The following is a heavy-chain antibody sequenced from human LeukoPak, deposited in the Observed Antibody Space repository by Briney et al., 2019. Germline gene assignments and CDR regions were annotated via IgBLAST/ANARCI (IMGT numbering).Heavy chain of an antibody. CDR1: GGTFSSYA. CDR3: ARNGYYYDSRYYFDY. V-gene: IGHV1-69*13. Sequence: ASVKVSCKASGGTFSSYATSWVRQAPGQGLEWMGGIIPIFGTANYAQKFQGRVTITADESTSTAYMELSSLRSEDTAVYYCARNGYYYDSRYYFDYWGQGTLVTVSS. CDR2: IIPIFGTA. D-gene: IGHD3-22*01. J-gene: IGHJ4*02.